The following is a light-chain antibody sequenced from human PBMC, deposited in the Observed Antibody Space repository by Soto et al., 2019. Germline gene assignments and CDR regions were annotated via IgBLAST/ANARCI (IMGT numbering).Light chain of an antibody. Sequence: DIVMTQSPLSLPVTPGEPASISCRSSQSLLHSNGYNYLDWYLQKPGQSPQLLIYLGSNRASGVPEMFSGSGSGTDFTLKISRVEAEDVGVYYCMQALQTPRTFGQGTKVEIK. CDR3: MQALQTPRT. V-gene: IGKV2-28*01. CDR1: QSLLHSNGYNY. CDR2: LGS. J-gene: IGKJ1*01.